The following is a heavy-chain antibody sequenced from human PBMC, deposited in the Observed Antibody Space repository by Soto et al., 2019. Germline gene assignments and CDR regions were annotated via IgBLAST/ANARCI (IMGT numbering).Heavy chain of an antibody. CDR1: GYTFTGHY. J-gene: IGHJ6*02. CDR2: INPNSGDT. V-gene: IGHV1-2*02. D-gene: IGHD6-19*01. CDR3: AGVAGGSVGYSGGGGGPYVDV. Sequence: QVQLVQSGAEVKKPGASVKVSCKASGYTFTGHYMQWVRQAPGQGLEWMGWINPNSGDTNYAQKFQGRVNRNGDTSFRPVYMGGGGQGSADTAFVYWAGVAGGSVGYSGGGGGPYVDVWGQGTTVTVSS.